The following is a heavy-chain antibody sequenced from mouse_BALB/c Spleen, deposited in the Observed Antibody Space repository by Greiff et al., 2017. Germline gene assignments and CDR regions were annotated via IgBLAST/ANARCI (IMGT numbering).Heavy chain of an antibody. D-gene: IGHD2-2*01. CDR3: ARDHGGLRLWLAY. CDR1: GLSLTSYG. V-gene: IGHV2-9*02. J-gene: IGHJ3*01. Sequence: VQLKESGPGLVAPSQSLSITCTVSGLSLTSYGVHWVRQPPGKGLEWLGVIWAGGSTNYNSALMSRLSISKDNSKSQVFLKMNSLQTDETAMYYCARDHGGLRLWLAYWGQGTLVTVSA. CDR2: IWAGGST.